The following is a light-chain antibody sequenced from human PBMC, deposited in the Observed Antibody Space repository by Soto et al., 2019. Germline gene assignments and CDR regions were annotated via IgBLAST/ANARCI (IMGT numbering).Light chain of an antibody. V-gene: IGKV3-20*01. CDR1: QIVYGRQ. Sequence: EHVLTQSPGTLSLSPGERATLTCSASQIVYGRQLAWYQHKPGQGPRRLMYGVSSRATGIPDRFTGSGSGADFTLTISRLEPEDFAVYYCQVYNHSPRTFGQGTKVDIK. CDR3: QVYNHSPRT. CDR2: GVS. J-gene: IGKJ1*01.